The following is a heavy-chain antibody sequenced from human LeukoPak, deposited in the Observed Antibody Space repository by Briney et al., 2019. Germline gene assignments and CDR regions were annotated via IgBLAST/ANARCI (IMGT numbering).Heavy chain of an antibody. J-gene: IGHJ4*02. CDR3: ARGGYSSGWYRD. CDR1: EFTFSSYT. CDR2: VYSGGST. V-gene: IGHV3-53*01. Sequence: GGSLRLSCAASEFTFSSYTINWVRQAPGKGLEWVSVVYSGGSTYYADSVKGRFTISRDNSKNTLYLQMSSLRAEDTAVYYCARGGYSSGWYRDWGQGTLVTVSS. D-gene: IGHD6-19*01.